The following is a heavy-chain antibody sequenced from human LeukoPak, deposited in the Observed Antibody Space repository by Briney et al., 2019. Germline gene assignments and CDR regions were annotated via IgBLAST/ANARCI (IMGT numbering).Heavy chain of an antibody. CDR2: ISGSGSST. CDR3: AKHLYYYDSSGFFDY. Sequence: GGSLRLSCEAPGFTFGDCGMSWVRQAPGKGLEWVSTISGSGSSTYYADSVKGRFTISRDNSKSTLYVQMISLRAEDTAVYYCAKHLYYYDSSGFFDYWGQGTLVTVSS. D-gene: IGHD3-22*01. CDR1: GFTFGDCG. J-gene: IGHJ4*02. V-gene: IGHV3-23*01.